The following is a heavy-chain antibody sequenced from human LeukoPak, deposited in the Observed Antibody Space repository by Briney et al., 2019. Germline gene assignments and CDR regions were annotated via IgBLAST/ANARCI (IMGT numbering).Heavy chain of an antibody. D-gene: IGHD4-11*01. J-gene: IGHJ4*02. CDR1: GFTFSNYW. V-gene: IGHV3-74*01. CDR3: ARSNQAGDY. Sequence: GGSLRLSCTASGFTFSNYWMHWVRQVPGKGLVWVSRINTGGSSTTYAGSVKGRFTISRDNAKNTLYLQMNSLRVEDTAVYYCARSNQAGDYWGQGTLVTVSS. CDR2: INTGGSST.